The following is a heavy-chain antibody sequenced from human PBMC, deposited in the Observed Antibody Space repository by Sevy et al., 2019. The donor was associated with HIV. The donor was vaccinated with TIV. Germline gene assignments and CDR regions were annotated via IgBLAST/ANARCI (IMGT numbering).Heavy chain of an antibody. V-gene: IGHV3-23*01. D-gene: IGHD6-13*01. J-gene: IGHJ4*02. CDR1: GFTFSSYA. CDR2: ISGNGGST. Sequence: GGSLRLPCAASGFTFSSYAMSWVRQAPGKGLEWVSAISGNGGSTYYADSVKGRFTISRDNSKNTLYLQMNSLRADDTAVYYCAVGVIAAARGYFDYWGQGTLVTVSS. CDR3: AVGVIAAARGYFDY.